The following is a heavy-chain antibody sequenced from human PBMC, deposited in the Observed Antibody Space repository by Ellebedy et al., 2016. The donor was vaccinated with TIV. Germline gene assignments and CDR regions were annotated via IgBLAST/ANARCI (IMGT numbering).Heavy chain of an antibody. D-gene: IGHD2-15*01. V-gene: IGHV3-11*01. CDR3: ARYAAGNYFDF. CDR1: AFTFSDYY. Sequence: GGSLRLXXAASAFTFSDYYMSWIRQAPGKGLEWISYISGSGATMYYADSVKGRFTISRDNTNKSVYLQMNSLRADDTAVFYCARYAAGNYFDFWGQGVMVTVSS. CDR2: ISGSGATM. J-gene: IGHJ4*02.